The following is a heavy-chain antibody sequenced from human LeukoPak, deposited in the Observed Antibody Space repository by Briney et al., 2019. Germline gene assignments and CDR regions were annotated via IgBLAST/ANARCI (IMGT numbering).Heavy chain of an antibody. J-gene: IGHJ6*03. D-gene: IGHD4-17*01. CDR2: FNRSGGST. CDR1: GDSFTSYY. V-gene: IGHV1-46*01. Sequence: ASVKVSCKASGDSFTSYYMQWVRQAPGQGLEWMGIFNRSGGSTSYAQKFQGRVTMTRDMSTSTVYMELSSLRSEDTAVYYCARAVDYGDYGREYYYYYYYMDVWGKGTTVTVSS. CDR3: ARAVDYGDYGREYYYYYYYMDV.